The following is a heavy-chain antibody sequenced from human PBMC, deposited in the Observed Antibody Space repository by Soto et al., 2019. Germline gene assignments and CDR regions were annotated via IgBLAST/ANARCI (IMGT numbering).Heavy chain of an antibody. Sequence: QAQLVQSGVEVKKAGASVKVSCKASGYTFSSYGISWARQAPGQGLECMGRISDYNGNTQYAQKFQGRVFMTTDTATRTAYMELRGLRSDDTAVYFCAREGYHSGSGTYSPPRFYGMDVWGHGTTVTVSS. D-gene: IGHD3-10*01. CDR3: AREGYHSGSGTYSPPRFYGMDV. CDR2: ISDYNGNT. J-gene: IGHJ6*02. V-gene: IGHV1-18*01. CDR1: GYTFSSYG.